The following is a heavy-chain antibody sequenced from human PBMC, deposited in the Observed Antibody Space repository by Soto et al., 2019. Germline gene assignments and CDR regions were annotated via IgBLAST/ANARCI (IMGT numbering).Heavy chain of an antibody. CDR2: IWYDGSNK. Sequence: QVKLVESGGGVVQPGRSLRLSCAASGFTFRSHGMHWVRQAPGKGLEWVAVIWYDGSNKYYADSVKGRFTISRDNXKNTLSLQMNSLRAEDTAVYYCAREGYGGESPFDYWGQGTLVTVSS. J-gene: IGHJ4*02. D-gene: IGHD2-21*01. V-gene: IGHV3-33*01. CDR3: AREGYGGESPFDY. CDR1: GFTFRSHG.